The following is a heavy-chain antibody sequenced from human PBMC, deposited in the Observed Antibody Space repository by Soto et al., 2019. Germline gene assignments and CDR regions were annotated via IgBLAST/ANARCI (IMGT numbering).Heavy chain of an antibody. V-gene: IGHV4-34*01. D-gene: IGHD6-19*01. Sequence: SETLSLTCAVYGGSFSGYYWSWIRQPPGKGLEWIGEINHSGSTNYNPSLKSRVTISVDTSKNQFSLKLSSVTAADTAVYYCARGRHASIAVAGLLDYWGQGSLVIGSS. CDR2: INHSGST. CDR3: ARGRHASIAVAGLLDY. J-gene: IGHJ4*02. CDR1: GGSFSGYY.